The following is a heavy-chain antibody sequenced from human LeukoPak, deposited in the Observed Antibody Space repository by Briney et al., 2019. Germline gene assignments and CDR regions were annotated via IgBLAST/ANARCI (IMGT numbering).Heavy chain of an antibody. CDR1: GFTFSSCA. CDR3: AKDNTHGANSVERASYGLDV. D-gene: IGHD4-23*01. Sequence: GGSLRLSCAASGFTFSSCAMSWVRHAPGKGLEWVSAISGSGATTWYADSVKGRFTISRDNSKNTLYLQMNSLRAEDTAVYYCAKDNTHGANSVERASYGLDVWGQGTTVTVSS. J-gene: IGHJ6*02. V-gene: IGHV3-23*01. CDR2: ISGSGATT.